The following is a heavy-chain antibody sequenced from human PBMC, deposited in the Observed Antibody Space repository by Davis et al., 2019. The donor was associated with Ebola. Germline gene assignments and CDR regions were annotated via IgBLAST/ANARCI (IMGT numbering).Heavy chain of an antibody. CDR2: IYYSGST. D-gene: IGHD6-19*01. CDR3: ARLPIYTSGWQIDC. Sequence: MPSETLSLTCTVSGGSISSSRYYWGWIRQPPGKGLECIGNIYYSGSTYYTSSLKSRVTISIDTSKNQFSLKLSSVTAADTAVYYCARLPIYTSGWQIDCWGQGTLVTVSS. J-gene: IGHJ4*02. V-gene: IGHV4-39*01. CDR1: GGSISSSRYY.